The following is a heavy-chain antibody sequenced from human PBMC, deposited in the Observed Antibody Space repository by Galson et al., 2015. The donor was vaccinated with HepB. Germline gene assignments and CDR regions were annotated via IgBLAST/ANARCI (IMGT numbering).Heavy chain of an antibody. J-gene: IGHJ4*02. Sequence: SLRLSCAASGFTFSSYAMHWVRQAPGKGLEYVSAISSNGGSTYYADSVKGRFTISRDNSKNTLYLQMSSLRAEDTAVYYCVKDSPRYSSSRARGYYFDYWGQGTLVTVSS. CDR1: GFTFSSYA. CDR3: VKDSPRYSSSRARGYYFDY. CDR2: ISSNGGST. V-gene: IGHV3-64D*06. D-gene: IGHD6-13*01.